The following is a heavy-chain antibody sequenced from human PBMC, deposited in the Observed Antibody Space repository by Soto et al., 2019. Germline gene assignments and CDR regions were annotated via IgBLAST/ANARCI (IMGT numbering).Heavy chain of an antibody. V-gene: IGHV3-30-3*01. CDR2: IFHDGSDE. CDR3: GTAYTYGPDAFDI. Sequence: QVQLVESGGGVVQPGRSLRLSCAGSGFTFSSYAMHWVRQAPGKGLEWVAVIFHDGSDEYYADSVKGRLTVSRDNSKNALNLHLNSLKPEDTAVYYCGTAYTYGPDAFDIWGQWTMVTVTT. CDR1: GFTFSSYA. J-gene: IGHJ3*02. D-gene: IGHD5-18*01.